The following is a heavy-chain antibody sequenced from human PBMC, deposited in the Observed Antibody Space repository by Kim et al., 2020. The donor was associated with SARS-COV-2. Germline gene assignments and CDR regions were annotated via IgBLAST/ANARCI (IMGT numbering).Heavy chain of an antibody. J-gene: IGHJ4*02. CDR2: IWYDGSNK. CDR3: ARDGGSYYGGTVDY. V-gene: IGHV3-33*08. D-gene: IGHD1-26*01. Sequence: EGSLRLSCAASGFTFSSYGMHWVRQAPGKGLEWVAVIWYDGSNKYYADSVKGRFTISRDNSKNTLYLQMNSLRAEDTAVYYCARDGGSYYGGTVDYWGQGTLVTVSS. CDR1: GFTFSSYG.